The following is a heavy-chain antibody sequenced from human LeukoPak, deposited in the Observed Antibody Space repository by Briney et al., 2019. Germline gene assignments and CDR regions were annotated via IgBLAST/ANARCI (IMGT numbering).Heavy chain of an antibody. Sequence: GGSLRLSCAASGFTFTTYAMSWVRQAPGKGLEWVSAISGTGGSTYYADSVKGRFTISRDNSKNTLYLQMNSLRAEDTAVHYCAKGFGDYYYYYMDVWGKGTTVTVSS. CDR1: GFTFTTYA. D-gene: IGHD3-16*01. V-gene: IGHV3-23*01. CDR2: ISGTGGST. CDR3: AKGFGDYYYYYMDV. J-gene: IGHJ6*03.